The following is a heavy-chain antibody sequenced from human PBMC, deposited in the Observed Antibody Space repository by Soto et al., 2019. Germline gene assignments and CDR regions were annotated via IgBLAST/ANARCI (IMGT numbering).Heavy chain of an antibody. J-gene: IGHJ6*03. CDR3: ARESGGATATLDYYYFYMDV. Sequence: QVQLVQSGAEVKEPGASVTVSCRASGDRFTDYYMHWVRQAPGQGLEWMGWINLNSGVTKYAQKFQGWVTMTRDTSIRTVYMQLSRLGFDDTAIYYCARESGGATATLDYYYFYMDVWGTGTTVTVSS. V-gene: IGHV1-2*04. CDR1: GDRFTDYY. CDR2: INLNSGVT. D-gene: IGHD5-12*01.